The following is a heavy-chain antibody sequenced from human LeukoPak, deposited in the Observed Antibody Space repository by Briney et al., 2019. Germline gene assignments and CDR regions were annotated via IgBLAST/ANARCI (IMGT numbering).Heavy chain of an antibody. Sequence: GGSLRLSCAASGFTFSSYWMHWVRQAPGKGLVWVSRINSDGSSTSYADSVKGRFTISRDNAKNTLYLQMNSLRAEDTAVYYCARPGELYYYYMDVWGKGTTVTVSS. CDR3: ARPGELYYYYMDV. D-gene: IGHD1-7*01. CDR2: INSDGSST. V-gene: IGHV3-74*01. CDR1: GFTFSSYW. J-gene: IGHJ6*03.